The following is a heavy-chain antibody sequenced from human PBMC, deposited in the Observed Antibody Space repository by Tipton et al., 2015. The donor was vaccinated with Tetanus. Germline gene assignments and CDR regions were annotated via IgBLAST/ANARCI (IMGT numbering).Heavy chain of an antibody. Sequence: GLVKPSETLSLSCTVSGGSTHSHYWSWIRQSAAKGLEWIGRIYSGGTTNYNPSLKSRVFMSMDTSKNQFSLELSSVTVADTAVYFCARVLRYSTRGGWDDAFDIWGQGTMVTVS. CDR3: ARVLRYSTRGGWDDAFDI. CDR1: GGSTHSHY. J-gene: IGHJ3*02. D-gene: IGHD2-8*02. CDR2: IYSGGTT. V-gene: IGHV4-4*07.